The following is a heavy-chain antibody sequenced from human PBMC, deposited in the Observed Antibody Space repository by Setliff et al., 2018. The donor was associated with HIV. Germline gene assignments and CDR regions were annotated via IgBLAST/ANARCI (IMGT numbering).Heavy chain of an antibody. CDR3: ARVGYHGSGRYSFDY. D-gene: IGHD3-10*01. J-gene: IGHJ4*02. CDR1: GTSINSHS. V-gene: IGHV4-59*11. CDR2: FFYSGNT. Sequence: SETLSLTCTVSGTSINSHSWSWIRQPPEKGLEWIGYFFYSGNTNYNPSLKSRVTISVDTSKNQFSLELRSVTAADTALYYCARVGYHGSGRYSFDYWGQGTLVTVSS.